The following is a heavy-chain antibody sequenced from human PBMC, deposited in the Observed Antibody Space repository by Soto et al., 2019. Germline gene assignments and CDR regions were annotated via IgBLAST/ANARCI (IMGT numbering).Heavy chain of an antibody. V-gene: IGHV4-59*01. J-gene: IGHJ6*02. Sequence: PSETLSLTCTVSGGSTSSYYWSWIRQPPGKGLEWIGYIYYSETTNYNPSLESRVTISVDTSKNQFSLKLSSVTAADTAVYYCARHEHNYYSYSGMDVWGQGTTVTVSS. CDR3: ARHEHNYYSYSGMDV. CDR1: GGSTSSYY. CDR2: IYYSETT.